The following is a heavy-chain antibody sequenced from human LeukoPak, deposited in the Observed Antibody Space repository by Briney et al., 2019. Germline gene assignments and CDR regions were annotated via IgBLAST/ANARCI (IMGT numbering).Heavy chain of an antibody. J-gene: IGHJ5*02. CDR3: ASFTRRDGYNH. V-gene: IGHV4-39*07. CDR2: IYYSGNT. Sequence: PSETLSLTCTVSGAPISSSSYFWGWIRRPPGKGLEWIATIYYSGNTYYNPSLKSRVTISVDTSKNQFSLKLSSVTAADTAVYYCASFTRRDGYNHWGQGTLVTVSS. CDR1: GAPISSSSYF. D-gene: IGHD5-24*01.